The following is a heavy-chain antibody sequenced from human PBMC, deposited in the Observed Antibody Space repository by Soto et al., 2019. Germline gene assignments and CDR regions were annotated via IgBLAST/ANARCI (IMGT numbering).Heavy chain of an antibody. CDR2: INHSGST. V-gene: IGHV4-34*01. CDR3: ARDPWDHDTSGYWPTNYYYGLDV. J-gene: IGHJ6*02. CDR1: GGSFSAYY. D-gene: IGHD3-22*01. Sequence: SETLSLTCAVIGGSFSAYYWSWIRQPPGNGLEWIGEINHSGSTKYNPSLKSRVTNSVDTSNQQFSLKLSSVTAGDTAVYYCARDPWDHDTSGYWPTNYYYGLDVWGQGTTVTVSS.